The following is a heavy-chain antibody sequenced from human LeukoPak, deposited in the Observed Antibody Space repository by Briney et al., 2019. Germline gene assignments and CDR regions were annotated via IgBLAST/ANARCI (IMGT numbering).Heavy chain of an antibody. V-gene: IGHV4-61*02. Sequence: PSETLSLTCTVSGGSISSGSYYWSWIRQPAGKGLEWIGRIYTSGSTNYNPSLKSRVTISVDTSKNQFSLKLSSVTAADTAVYYCASHAGYFDYWGQGTLVTVSS. J-gene: IGHJ4*02. CDR1: GGSISSGSYY. CDR2: IYTSGST. CDR3: ASHAGYFDY.